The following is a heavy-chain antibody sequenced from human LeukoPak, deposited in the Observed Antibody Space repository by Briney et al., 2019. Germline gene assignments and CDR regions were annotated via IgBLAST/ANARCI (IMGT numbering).Heavy chain of an antibody. CDR3: AKDNLWFGELTTAAY. CDR1: GFTFSSYG. J-gene: IGHJ4*02. Sequence: PGGSLRLSCAASGFTFSSYGMSWVRQAPGKGLEWVSAISGSGGSTYYADSVKGRFTISRDNSKNTLYLQMNSLRAEDTAVYYCAKDNLWFGELTTAAYWGQGTLVTVSS. CDR2: ISGSGGST. D-gene: IGHD3-10*01. V-gene: IGHV3-23*01.